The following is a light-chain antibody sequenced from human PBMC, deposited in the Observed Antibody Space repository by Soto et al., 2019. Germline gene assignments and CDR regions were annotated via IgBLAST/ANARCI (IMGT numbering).Light chain of an antibody. CDR3: QQYSSSLFP. CDR1: QSVVTSY. J-gene: IGKJ3*01. CDR2: GAP. Sequence: EIVLTQSPGTLSLSPGERATLSCRASQSVVTSYLARYQQIPGQAPRLLIYGAPGRAAGIPDRFNGSVSGTDFTLTISRLEPEYFAVYYCQQYSSSLFPFGRGTELDI. V-gene: IGKV3-20*01.